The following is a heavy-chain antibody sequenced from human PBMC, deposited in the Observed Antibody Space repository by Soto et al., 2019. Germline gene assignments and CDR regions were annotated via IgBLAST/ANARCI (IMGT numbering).Heavy chain of an antibody. Sequence: GSLRLSCAAPEFTFRSYWMHWVRQSPGKGLVWVSRISGDGSSTNYADSVKGRFTISRDNAKNTVYLQIDSLRAEDTAVYYCARSLPGTYGAFDLWGQGTMVTVSS. J-gene: IGHJ3*01. CDR3: ARSLPGTYGAFDL. CDR1: EFTFRSYW. CDR2: ISGDGSST. D-gene: IGHD1-7*01. V-gene: IGHV3-74*01.